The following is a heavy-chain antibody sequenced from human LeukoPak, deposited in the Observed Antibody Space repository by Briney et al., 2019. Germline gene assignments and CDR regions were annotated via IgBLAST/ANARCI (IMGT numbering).Heavy chain of an antibody. CDR1: GYSISSGYY. CDR3: ARHALLVGATDVFDY. CDR2: IYHSGST. V-gene: IGHV4-38-2*01. J-gene: IGHJ4*02. Sequence: NPSESLSLTXAVSGYSISSGYYWGWIRKPPGKGLERIGSIYHSGSTYYNPSLKSRVTISVDTSKNQFSLKLSSVTAADTAVYFCARHALLVGATDVFDYWGQGTLVTVSS. D-gene: IGHD1-26*01.